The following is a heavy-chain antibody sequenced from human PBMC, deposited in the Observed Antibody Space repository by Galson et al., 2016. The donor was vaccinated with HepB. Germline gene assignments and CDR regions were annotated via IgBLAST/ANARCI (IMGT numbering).Heavy chain of an antibody. D-gene: IGHD2-21*02. J-gene: IGHJ3*02. CDR2: INQDASGK. Sequence: SLRLSCAASGFTFINYAMSWVRQAPGKGLEWVASINQDASGKYYVDSVKGRFTVSRDNAKNSLYLQMNSLRAEDTAVYYCARVWGVVTAKTADAFDIWGQGTMVTVSS. V-gene: IGHV3-7*01. CDR3: ARVWGVVTAKTADAFDI. CDR1: GFTFINYA.